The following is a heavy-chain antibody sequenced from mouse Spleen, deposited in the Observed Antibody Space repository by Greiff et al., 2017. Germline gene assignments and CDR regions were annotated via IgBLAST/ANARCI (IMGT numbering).Heavy chain of an antibody. CDR2: IDPEDGDT. CDR3: TTTTVERYFDV. J-gene: IGHJ1*03. CDR1: GFNIKDYY. D-gene: IGHD1-1*01. V-gene: IGHV14-1*01. Sequence: VHVKQSGAELVRPGASVKLSCTASGFNIKDYYMHWVKQRPEQGLEWIGRIDPEDGDTEYAPKFQGKATMTADTSSNTAYLQLSSLTSEDTAVYYCTTTTVERYFDVWGTGTTVTVSS.